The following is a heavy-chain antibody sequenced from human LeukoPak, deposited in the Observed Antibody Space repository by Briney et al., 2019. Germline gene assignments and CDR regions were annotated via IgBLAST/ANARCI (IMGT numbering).Heavy chain of an antibody. V-gene: IGHV3-21*05. CDR3: ARDTFQPGLIDS. D-gene: IGHD2-2*01. CDR2: INTDSSDI. Sequence: GGSLRLSCAASGFTFSRYAMNWVRQAPGKGLRWVSYINTDSSDIHYADSVKGRFTISRDNARNTLYLQLSSLRAEDSAVYYCARDTFQPGLIDSWGQGTLVTVSS. CDR1: GFTFSRYA. J-gene: IGHJ4*02.